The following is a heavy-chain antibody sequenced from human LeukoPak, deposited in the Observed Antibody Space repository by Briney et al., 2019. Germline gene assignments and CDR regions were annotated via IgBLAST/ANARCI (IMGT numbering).Heavy chain of an antibody. D-gene: IGHD3/OR15-3a*01. CDR1: GGSFSGYY. Sequence: PSETLSLTCAVYGGSFSGYYWSWIRQPPGKGVEWIGEMNHSGSTNYNPSLKSRVTISVDTSKNQFSLKLSIVTAADTAVYYCARGFFRRVSRYYFDYWGQGTLVTVSS. V-gene: IGHV4-34*01. J-gene: IGHJ4*02. CDR3: ARGFFRRVSRYYFDY. CDR2: MNHSGST.